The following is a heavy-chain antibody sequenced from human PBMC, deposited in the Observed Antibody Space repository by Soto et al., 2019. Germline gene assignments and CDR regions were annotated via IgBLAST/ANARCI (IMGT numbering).Heavy chain of an antibody. Sequence: QVQLEQSGAEVKKPGSSVKVSCKASGGTFRNSAISWVRQAPGQGLEWMGGIMPIFRTPDYAQKIQGRVTITADESTNTAYMELSGLRSDDTAVYYCARDNDRPQLGGNYYYILDVWGHGTTVTVSS. CDR2: IMPIFRTP. CDR1: GGTFRNSA. CDR3: ARDNDRPQLGGNYYYILDV. V-gene: IGHV1-69*12. J-gene: IGHJ6*02. D-gene: IGHD1-1*01.